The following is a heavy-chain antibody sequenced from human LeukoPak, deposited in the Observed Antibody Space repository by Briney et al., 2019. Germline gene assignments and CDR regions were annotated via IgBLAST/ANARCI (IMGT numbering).Heavy chain of an antibody. CDR1: GGSISSHY. J-gene: IGHJ6*03. Sequence: SETLSLTCTVSGGSISSHYWSWIRQSPGKGLEWIGYIYYSGSTNYSPSLKSRVTISVDTSKNQFSLKLSSVTAADTAVYYCARIAISGYYYYYMDVWGKGTTVTVSS. D-gene: IGHD2-21*01. V-gene: IGHV4-59*11. CDR2: IYYSGST. CDR3: ARIAISGYYYYYMDV.